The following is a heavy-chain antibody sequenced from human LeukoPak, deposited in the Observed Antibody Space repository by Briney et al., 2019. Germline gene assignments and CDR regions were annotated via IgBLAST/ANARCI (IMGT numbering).Heavy chain of an antibody. V-gene: IGHV1-2*02. J-gene: IGHJ3*02. CDR2: INPNSGGT. Sequence: VASVKVSCKSSGFTFTDYYIYWVRQAPGQGREWMGWINPNSGGTSYAQKFQGRVAMTRDTSINTAYMDLTRLTSDDTAVYYCARADLRGYAFDIWGQGTMVTVSS. CDR1: GFTFTDYY. CDR3: ARADLRGYAFDI. D-gene: IGHD2-15*01.